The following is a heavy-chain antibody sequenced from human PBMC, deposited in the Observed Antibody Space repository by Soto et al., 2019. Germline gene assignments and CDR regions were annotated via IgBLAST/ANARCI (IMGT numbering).Heavy chain of an antibody. CDR3: ASRPGWAKSKYGY. CDR2: IIPIFGTA. D-gene: IGHD3-10*01. V-gene: IGHV1-69*13. CDR1: GGTFSSYA. Sequence: SVKVSCKASGGTFSSYAISWVRQAPGQGLEWMGGIIPIFGTANYAQKVQGRVTITADEYTSTAYMELSSLRSEDTAVYYCASRPGWAKSKYGYWGQGTLVTVSS. J-gene: IGHJ4*02.